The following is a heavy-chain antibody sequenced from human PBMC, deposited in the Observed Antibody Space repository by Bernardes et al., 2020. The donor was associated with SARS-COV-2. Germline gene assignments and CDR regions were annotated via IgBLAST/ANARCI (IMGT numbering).Heavy chain of an antibody. J-gene: IGHJ2*01. CDR3: ARTYYDSNWYFDL. V-gene: IGHV1-18*04. Sequence: ASVKVSCQASGYTFTTYGVGWVRQAPGQGLEWMGWISAYNGNTNYAQKYQGRVTMTTDTSTSTAYMELRSLRSDDTAVYYCARTYYDSNWYFDLWGRGTLVTVSS. CDR1: GYTFTTYG. D-gene: IGHD3-22*01. CDR2: ISAYNGNT.